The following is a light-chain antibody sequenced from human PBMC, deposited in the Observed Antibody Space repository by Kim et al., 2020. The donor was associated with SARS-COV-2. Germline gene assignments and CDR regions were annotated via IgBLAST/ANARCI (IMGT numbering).Light chain of an antibody. Sequence: GDRVTITCRASQTISTWLAWYQQKPGKPPNALISDAASLESGVPSRFSGSGSGTEFTLTISSLQPDDFATYYCQEYNSDFTFGPGIKVD. V-gene: IGKV1-5*01. CDR3: QEYNSDFT. J-gene: IGKJ3*01. CDR2: DAA. CDR1: QTISTW.